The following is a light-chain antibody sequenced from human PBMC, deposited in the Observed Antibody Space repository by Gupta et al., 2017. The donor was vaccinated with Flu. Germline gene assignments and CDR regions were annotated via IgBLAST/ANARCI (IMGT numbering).Light chain of an antibody. CDR1: QIITNY. V-gene: IGKV3-11*01. CDR3: HHLIDWPSVK. CDR2: GAA. J-gene: IGKJ5*01. Sequence: IVFTQSPATVSLSPGESATLSCRDSQIITNYITWYQQSQGQTPRLLIYGAAKSATGIPSRFSGSGAGTDLTLTISSREQEDFAFSYCHHLIDWPSVKFGQGTRMEIK.